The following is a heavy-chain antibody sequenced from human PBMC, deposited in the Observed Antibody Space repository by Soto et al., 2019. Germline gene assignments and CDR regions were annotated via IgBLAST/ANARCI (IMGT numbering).Heavy chain of an antibody. D-gene: IGHD2-8*01. CDR2: IPYSGGP. CDR3: ASSKMGLISVLET. CDR1: GDSIRSYF. J-gene: IGHJ5*02. Sequence: QVQLQESGPGLVKPSETLSLTCNVSGDSIRSYFWSWIRQPPGKGLEWIGYIPYSGGPTYNPSLKSRVTISIDTSKMQFSLKMTSVTAADTAVYYCASSKMGLISVLETWGQGTLVTVSA. V-gene: IGHV4-59*01.